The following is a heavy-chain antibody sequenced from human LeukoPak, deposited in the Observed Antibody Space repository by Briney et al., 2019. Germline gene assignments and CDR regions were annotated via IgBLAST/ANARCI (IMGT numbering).Heavy chain of an antibody. J-gene: IGHJ4*02. D-gene: IGHD3-9*01. V-gene: IGHV4-34*01. CDR2: INHSGST. CDR3: ASQTALPYFDLLLGDGPGYFDY. Sequence: PSETLSLTCAVYGGSFSGYYWRWIRQPPGKGLEWIGEINHSGSTNYNPSLKSRVTISVDTSKNQFSLKLSSVTAADTAVYYCASQTALPYFDLLLGDGPGYFDYWGQGTLVTVSS. CDR1: GGSFSGYY.